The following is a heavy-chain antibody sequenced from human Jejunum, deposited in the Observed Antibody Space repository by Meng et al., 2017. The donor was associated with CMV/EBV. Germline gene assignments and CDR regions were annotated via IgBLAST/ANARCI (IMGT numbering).Heavy chain of an antibody. CDR3: VRSSTTGGFDP. V-gene: IGHV6-1*01. J-gene: IGHJ5*02. CDR2: TYYRSNWST. D-gene: IGHD7-27*01. Sequence: SWDRVSSNRAAWNWISQSPSRGLEWLGRTYYRSNWSTDYALSVKSRITISPDTSKNQVSLHLTSLTPEDTAMYYCVRSSTTGGFDPWGQGTLVTVSS. CDR1: WDRVSSNRAA.